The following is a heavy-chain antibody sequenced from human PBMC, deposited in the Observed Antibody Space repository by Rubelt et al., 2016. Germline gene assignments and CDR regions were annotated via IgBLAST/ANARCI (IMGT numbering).Heavy chain of an antibody. CDR1: GGSFSGYY. Sequence: QVQLQQWGAGLLKPSETLSLTCAVYGGSFSGYYWSWIRQPPGKGLEWIGEINHSGSTNYNPSLKSRVTISVDTSKNQFSLNLSSGTASDTAVYYWATSPKLEDAFDIWGQGTMVTVSS. V-gene: IGHV4-34*01. CDR2: INHSGST. D-gene: IGHD3-10*01. CDR3: ATSPKLEDAFDI. J-gene: IGHJ3*02.